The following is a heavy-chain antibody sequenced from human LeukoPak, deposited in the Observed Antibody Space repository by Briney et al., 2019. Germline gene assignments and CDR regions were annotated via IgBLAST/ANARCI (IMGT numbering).Heavy chain of an antibody. Sequence: GSLRLSCAASGFTFSSYAMSWVRQAPGKGLEWVSAISGSGGSTYYADSVKGRFTISRDNSKNTLYLQMNSLGAEDTAVYYCAKITYLRRIVVVIQYYFDYWGQGTLVTVSS. CDR1: GFTFSSYA. CDR3: AKITYLRRIVVVIQYYFDY. CDR2: ISGSGGST. J-gene: IGHJ4*02. V-gene: IGHV3-23*01. D-gene: IGHD3-22*01.